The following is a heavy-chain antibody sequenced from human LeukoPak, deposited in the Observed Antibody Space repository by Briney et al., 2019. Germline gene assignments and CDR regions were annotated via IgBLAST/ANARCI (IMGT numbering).Heavy chain of an antibody. CDR3: AKGGGLLWLGESPRWFDP. CDR1: GFTFSTSA. D-gene: IGHD3-10*01. V-gene: IGHV3-23*01. Sequence: GGYLRLSCAASGFTFSTSAMSWVRQAPGKGLEYVSTVRGGGGTSTYYTDSVAGRFIISRDDPKNTLYLQMSSLRVEDTAVYYCAKGGGLLWLGESPRWFDPWGQGTPVTVSS. J-gene: IGHJ5*02. CDR2: VRGGGGTST.